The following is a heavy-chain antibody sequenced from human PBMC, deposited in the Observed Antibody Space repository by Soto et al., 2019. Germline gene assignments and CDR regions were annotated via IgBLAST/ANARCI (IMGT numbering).Heavy chain of an antibody. CDR1: GFTFSSYA. CDR3: ANEYYDSSGYHH. V-gene: IGHV3-23*01. CDR2: ISGSGGTT. J-gene: IGHJ4*02. D-gene: IGHD3-22*01. Sequence: GSLRLSCAASGFTFSSYAMSWVRQAPGKGLEWVSAISGSGGTTYYADSVKGRFTISRDNSKNTLYLQMNSLRAEDTAVYYCANEYYDSSGYHHWGQGTLVTVSS.